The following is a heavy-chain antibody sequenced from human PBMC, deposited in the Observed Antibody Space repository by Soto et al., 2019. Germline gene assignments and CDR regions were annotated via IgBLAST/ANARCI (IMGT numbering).Heavy chain of an antibody. V-gene: IGHV3-30*18. CDR1: GFTFSSYG. Sequence: HPGGSLRLSCAASGFTFSSYGMHWVRQAPGKGLEWVAVISYDGRNKNYADSVKGRFTISRDNSKNTLYLQMNSLRAEDTAVYYCAKDRGVEVTTXFFDYWGQGTLVTVSS. D-gene: IGHD4-17*01. J-gene: IGHJ4*02. CDR2: ISYDGRNK. CDR3: AKDRGVEVTTXFFDY.